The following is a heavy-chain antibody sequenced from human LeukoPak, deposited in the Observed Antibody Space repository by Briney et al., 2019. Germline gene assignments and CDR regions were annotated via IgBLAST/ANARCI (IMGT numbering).Heavy chain of an antibody. Sequence: GGSLRLSCGASGFTFSSYAMTWVRQAPGKGLEWVSSISAGGGNTYYADSVKGRFTVSRDNSKNTLHLLLNSLRAEDTATFYCAKGSLYSDMPYFDFWGQGTLVTVSS. CDR2: ISAGGGNT. J-gene: IGHJ4*02. CDR1: GFTFSSYA. D-gene: IGHD4-11*01. CDR3: AKGSLYSDMPYFDF. V-gene: IGHV3-23*01.